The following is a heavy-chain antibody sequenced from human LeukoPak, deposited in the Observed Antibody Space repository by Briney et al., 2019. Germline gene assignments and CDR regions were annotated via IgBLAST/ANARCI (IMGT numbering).Heavy chain of an antibody. CDR1: GFTFSSYG. J-gene: IGHJ5*02. V-gene: IGHV3-30*02. Sequence: GGSLRLSCAASGFTFSSYGMHWVRQAPGKGLEWVAFIRYDGSNKYYADSVKGRFTISRDNFKNTLYLQMNSLRAEDTAVYYCAKGYYDSSGYRGDWFDPWGQGTLVTVSS. CDR3: AKGYYDSSGYRGDWFDP. CDR2: IRYDGSNK. D-gene: IGHD3-22*01.